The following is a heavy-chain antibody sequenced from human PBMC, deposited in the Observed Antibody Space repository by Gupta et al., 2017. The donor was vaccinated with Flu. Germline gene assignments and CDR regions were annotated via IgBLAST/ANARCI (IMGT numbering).Heavy chain of an antibody. CDR3: VTIGPFGGNWFDP. Sequence: QVQLVRSGAQVKHPGAPAKVASQVPGTGLDDLSMHWVRRAPGKGLELMGGFDPEDGETIYAQKVQGRVTMTEDTSTDTAYMELSSLRSQETVVYYGVTIGPFGGNWFDPWGQGTLVTVSS. D-gene: IGHD4-23*01. CDR2: FDPEDGET. J-gene: IGHJ5*02. V-gene: IGHV1-24*01. CDR1: GTGLDDLS.